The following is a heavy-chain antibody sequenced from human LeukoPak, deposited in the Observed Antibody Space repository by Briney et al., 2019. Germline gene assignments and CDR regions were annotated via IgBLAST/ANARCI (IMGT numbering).Heavy chain of an antibody. CDR1: GFTFSSYG. D-gene: IGHD6-19*01. CDR3: AKDAYSSGFYGGIDY. J-gene: IGHJ4*02. CDR2: ISDDGSNK. V-gene: IGHV3-30*18. Sequence: RAGGSLRLSCAASGFTFSSYGMHWVRQAPGKGLEWVAVISDDGSNKYSADSVKGRFTISRDNSKNTLYLQMNSLRAEDTAVYYCAKDAYSSGFYGGIDYWGQGTLVTVSS.